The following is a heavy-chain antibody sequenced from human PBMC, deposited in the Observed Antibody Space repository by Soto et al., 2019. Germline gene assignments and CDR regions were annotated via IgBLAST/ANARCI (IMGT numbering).Heavy chain of an antibody. CDR2: ISYDGSNK. J-gene: IGHJ1*01. Sequence: GGSLRLSCAASGFTFSSYGMHWVRQAPGKGLEWVAVISYDGSNKYYADSVKGRLTISRDNSKNTLYLQMNSLRAEDTAVYYCAKDSSGWYAQHFQHWGQGTLVTVSS. CDR3: AKDSSGWYAQHFQH. CDR1: GFTFSSYG. V-gene: IGHV3-30*18. D-gene: IGHD6-19*01.